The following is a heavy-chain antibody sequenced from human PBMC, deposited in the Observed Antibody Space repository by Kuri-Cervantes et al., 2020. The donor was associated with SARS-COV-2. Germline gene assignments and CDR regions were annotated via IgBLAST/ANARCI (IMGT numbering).Heavy chain of an antibody. V-gene: IGHV3-74*01. D-gene: IGHD3-10*01. J-gene: IGHJ5*02. CDR3: ARGAFRGYSDESGFLNWLDV. CDR1: GFTFSGHW. Sequence: GESLKISCAASGFTFSGHWIHWVRQAPGKGLVWVSRINPDGSYTNNADSVKGRFTLSRDNAKNMLFLQMNSLRAEDTAVYYCARGAFRGYSDESGFLNWLDVWGQGTLVTVSS. CDR2: INPDGSYT.